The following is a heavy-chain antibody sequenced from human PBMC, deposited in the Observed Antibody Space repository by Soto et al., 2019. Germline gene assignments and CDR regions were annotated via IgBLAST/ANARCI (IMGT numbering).Heavy chain of an antibody. J-gene: IGHJ4*02. CDR1: GFSVGSIY. CDR2: IYTDGRT. CDR3: ARDPPSGDY. V-gene: IGHV3-66*01. Sequence: EVQVVESGGDLVQLGGSLRLSCAASGFSVGSIYMSWVRQPPGKGLERVSIIYTDGRTYYTDSVKGRFTISRDNSKNTVYLQMNSLRTEDTAVYYCARDPPSGDYWGQGTLVTVSS.